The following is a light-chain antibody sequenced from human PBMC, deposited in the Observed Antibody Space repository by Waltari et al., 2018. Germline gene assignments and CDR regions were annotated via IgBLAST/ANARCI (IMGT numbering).Light chain of an antibody. CDR1: ESVSSY. CDR2: DAS. CDR3: QQRTNWVTT. Sequence: EIKLTQSPATLSLSPGERATLSCRANESVSSYLAWYKQKPGHAPRLLIYDASNRAAGIPARFSGSGYGTDFTLTISSLEPEDFAIYYCQQRTNWVTTFGQGTRLDIK. J-gene: IGKJ5*01. V-gene: IGKV3-11*01.